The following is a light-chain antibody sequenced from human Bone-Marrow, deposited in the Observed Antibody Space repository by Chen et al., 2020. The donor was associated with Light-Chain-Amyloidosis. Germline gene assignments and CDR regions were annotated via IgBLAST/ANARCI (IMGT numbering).Light chain of an antibody. Sequence: SYVLIQPSSVSAAPGQTATTACGGNNIGSTSVHWYQQTPGQAPLLVVYDDSDRPSGIPERLSGSNSGNTATLTISRVEAGDEADYYCQVWDRSSDRPVFGGGTKLTVL. CDR3: QVWDRSSDRPV. V-gene: IGLV3-21*02. J-gene: IGLJ3*02. CDR2: DDS. CDR1: NIGSTS.